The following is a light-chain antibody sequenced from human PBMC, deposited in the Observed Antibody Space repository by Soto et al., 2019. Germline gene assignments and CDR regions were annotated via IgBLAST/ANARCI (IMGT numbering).Light chain of an antibody. CDR3: QQYDNWPPSIT. CDR1: QSVNIH. Sequence: EIVLTQSPATLSLSPGERATLSCRAIQSVNIHLAWYQQKPGQAPRLLIYGASTRATGIPARFSGSGSGTEFTLTISSLQSEDFALYYCQQYDNWPPSITFGQGTRLEIK. J-gene: IGKJ5*01. V-gene: IGKV3-15*01. CDR2: GAS.